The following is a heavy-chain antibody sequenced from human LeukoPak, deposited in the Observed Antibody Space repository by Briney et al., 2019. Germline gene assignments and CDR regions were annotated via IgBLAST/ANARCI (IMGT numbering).Heavy chain of an antibody. J-gene: IGHJ4*02. D-gene: IGHD3-10*02. CDR2: ISYDGSNK. CDR3: AKDYYVRTERPQIDY. CDR1: GFTFSSYG. Sequence: QSGGSLRLSCAASGFTFSSYGMHWVRQAPGKGLEWVAVISYDGSNKDYADSVKGRFTISRDNSKNTLYLQMNSLRAEDTAVYYCAKDYYVRTERPQIDYWGQGTLVTVSS. V-gene: IGHV3-30*18.